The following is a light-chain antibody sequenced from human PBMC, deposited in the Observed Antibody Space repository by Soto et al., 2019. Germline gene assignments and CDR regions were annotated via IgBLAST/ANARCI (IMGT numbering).Light chain of an antibody. CDR3: HSYDKWPPGA. CDR1: QSVSTN. V-gene: IGKV3D-15*01. J-gene: IGKJ1*01. CDR2: DAS. Sequence: ERVVTQFPATLSESPGARVTLSCRASQSVSTNLAWYQQRPGEAPRLLIFDASARAVDIPGRFSGSGSGTEFTLTISSLQPEDFAVYFCHSYDKWPPGAFGQGTKVDIK.